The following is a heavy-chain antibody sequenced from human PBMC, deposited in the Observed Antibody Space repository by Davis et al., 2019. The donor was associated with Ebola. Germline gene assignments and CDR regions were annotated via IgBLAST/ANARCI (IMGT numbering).Heavy chain of an antibody. J-gene: IGHJ5*02. Sequence: GGPLRPSFKSPGYSFPSYWIGWVRQTPGKGPEWMGIINPVDSDTRYSPSFQGQVTISADKSISTAYLQWSSLKASDTAMYYCARYWSLVPFDGFDPWGQGTLVTVSS. D-gene: IGHD2-8*02. CDR3: ARYWSLVPFDGFDP. V-gene: IGHV5-51*01. CDR1: GYSFPSYW. CDR2: INPVDSDT.